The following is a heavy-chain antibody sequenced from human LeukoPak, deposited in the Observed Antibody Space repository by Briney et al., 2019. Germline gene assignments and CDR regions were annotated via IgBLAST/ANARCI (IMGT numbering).Heavy chain of an antibody. D-gene: IGHD7-27*01. J-gene: IGHJ4*02. CDR2: IYTSGST. V-gene: IGHV4-4*09. CDR1: GGSISSYY. CDR3: ARHRLGKPIDY. Sequence: SETLSLACTVSGGSISSYYWSWIRQPPGKGLEWIGYIYTSGSTNYNPSLKSRVTISVDTSKNQFSLKLSSVTAADTAVYYCARHRLGKPIDYWGQGTLVTVSS.